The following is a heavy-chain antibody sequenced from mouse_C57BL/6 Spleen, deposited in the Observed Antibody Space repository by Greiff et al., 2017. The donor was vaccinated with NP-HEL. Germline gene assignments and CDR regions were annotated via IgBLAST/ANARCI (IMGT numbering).Heavy chain of an antibody. CDR2: ISYSGST. D-gene: IGHD1-1*01. V-gene: IGHV3-1*01. Sequence: EVQLQQSGPGMVKPSQSLSLTCTVTGYSITSGYDWHWIRHFPGNKLEWMGYISYSGSTNYNPSLKSRISITHDTSKNHFFLKLNSVTTEDTATYYWARGYGRDAMDYWGQGTSVTVSS. J-gene: IGHJ4*01. CDR3: ARGYGRDAMDY. CDR1: GYSITSGYD.